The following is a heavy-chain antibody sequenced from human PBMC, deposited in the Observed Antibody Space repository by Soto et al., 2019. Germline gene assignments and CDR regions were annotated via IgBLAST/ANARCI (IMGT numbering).Heavy chain of an antibody. CDR2: ISAYSGNT. Sequence: QVQLVQYGAEVKKPGASVKVSCKASGYTFSSYAITWVRQAPGQGLEWMAWISAYSGNTNYAQKFQGRVTMTTDTSTNTAYMELRSLSSDDTAVYYCARDSPPSDYWGQGTLVTVSS. CDR1: GYTFSSYA. V-gene: IGHV1-18*01. J-gene: IGHJ4*02. CDR3: ARDSPPSDY.